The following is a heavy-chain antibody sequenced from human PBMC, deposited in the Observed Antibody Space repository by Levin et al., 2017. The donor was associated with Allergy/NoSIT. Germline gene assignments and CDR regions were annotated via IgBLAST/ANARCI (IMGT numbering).Heavy chain of an antibody. CDR2: INYRGGT. J-gene: IGHJ6*02. CDR3: SRNRIIVSGGNDYYYGMDV. CDR1: CGSVNSGTYY. D-gene: IGHD5/OR15-5a*01. Sequence: SQTLSLTCTVSCGSVNSGTYYWRWIRQPPGKGLEWIGYINYRGGTKYSPSLNSRITISVDTSTKGFSLKLTSVTAADTAVYYCSRNRIIVSGGNDYYYGMDVWGQGTTVTVSS. V-gene: IGHV4-61*03.